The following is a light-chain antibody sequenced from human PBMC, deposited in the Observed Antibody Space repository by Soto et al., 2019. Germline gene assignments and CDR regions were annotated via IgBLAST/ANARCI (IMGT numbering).Light chain of an antibody. CDR3: QQYNSYSWT. CDR1: QGISSY. CDR2: AAS. J-gene: IGKJ1*01. V-gene: IGKV1-8*01. Sequence: AIRMTQSPASLSASTGDRVTITCRASQGISSYLAWYQQKPGKAPKLLIYAASTLQSGAPSRFSGSGSGTEFTLTISSLQPDDFATYYCQQYNSYSWTFGQGTKVDIK.